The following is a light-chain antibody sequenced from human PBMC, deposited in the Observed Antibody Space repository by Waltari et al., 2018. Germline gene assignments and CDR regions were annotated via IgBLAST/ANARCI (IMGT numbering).Light chain of an antibody. CDR3: GTWDNNLSPGGV. V-gene: IGLV1-51*01. CDR1: SSNIGSYS. Sequence: QSVLTQPPSVSAAPGQNVTISCSGRSSNIGSYSVSWYQQLPGTAPKLLIYDDYKRPSGIPDRFSGSKSGTSATLGITGLQTGDEAEYYCGTWDNNLSPGGVFGGGTKLTVL. J-gene: IGLJ3*02. CDR2: DDY.